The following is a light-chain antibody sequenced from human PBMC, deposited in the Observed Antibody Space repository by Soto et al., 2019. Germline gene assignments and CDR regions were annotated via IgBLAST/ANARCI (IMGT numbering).Light chain of an antibody. CDR1: QGISSN. CDR2: GAS. Sequence: DIQLTRSPSFLSASVGDRVTITCRASQGISSNLVWIHQKPGKAPNLLIYGASTLQSGVPSRFSGSGSGTEFTLTISSLQPEDFATYCCQQLNAYPLTFGGGTKVEIK. CDR3: QQLNAYPLT. V-gene: IGKV1-9*01. J-gene: IGKJ4*01.